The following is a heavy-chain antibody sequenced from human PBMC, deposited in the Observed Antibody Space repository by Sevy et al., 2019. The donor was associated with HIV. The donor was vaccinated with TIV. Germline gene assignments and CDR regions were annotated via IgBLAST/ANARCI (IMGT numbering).Heavy chain of an antibody. CDR3: ARGEITYYYDSSGSEYFQH. CDR2: IIPIFGTA. J-gene: IGHJ1*01. Sequence: KISCKASGGTFSSYAISWVRQAPGQGLEWMGGIIPIFGTANYAQKFQGRVTITADESTSTAYMELSSLRSEDTAVYYCARGEITYYYDSSGSEYFQHWGQGTLVTVSS. CDR1: GGTFSSYA. V-gene: IGHV1-69*01. D-gene: IGHD3-22*01.